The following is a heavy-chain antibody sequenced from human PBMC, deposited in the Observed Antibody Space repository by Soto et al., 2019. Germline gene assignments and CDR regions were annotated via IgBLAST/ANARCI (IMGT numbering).Heavy chain of an antibody. CDR3: AKVKTTVTQFGAFDI. CDR2: ISWNSGSI. J-gene: IGHJ3*02. V-gene: IGHV3-9*01. Sequence: EVQLVESGGGLVQPGRSLRLSCAASGFTFDDYAMPWVRQAPGKGLEWVSGISWNSGSIGYADSVKGRFTISRDNAKNSLYLQMNSLRPEDTALYSCAKVKTTVTQFGAFDIWGQGTMVTVSS. D-gene: IGHD4-17*01. CDR1: GFTFDDYA.